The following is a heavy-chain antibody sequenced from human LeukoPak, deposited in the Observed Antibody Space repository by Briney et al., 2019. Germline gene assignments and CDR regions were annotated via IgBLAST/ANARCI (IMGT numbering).Heavy chain of an antibody. CDR2: INDSGGT. CDR1: GGSISTYY. J-gene: IGHJ6*03. CDR3: ARRITIIYYMDL. Sequence: PSETLSLTCTVSGGSISTYYWTWIRQFPGKGLEWIGKINDSGGTNYSPSLKSRVTISVATSKNQFSLKLSSVTAADTAVYYCARRITIIYYMDLWGKGTTVIVSS. D-gene: IGHD5-24*01. V-gene: IGHV4-34*01.